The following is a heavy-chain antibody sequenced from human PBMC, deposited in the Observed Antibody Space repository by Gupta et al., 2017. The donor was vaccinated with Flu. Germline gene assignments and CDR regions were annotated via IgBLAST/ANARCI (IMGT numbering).Heavy chain of an antibody. CDR2: INPHSGST. V-gene: IGHV1-2*06. Sequence: VQLVQSGAEVKKPGASVKVSCKASGYSFSDYYIHWVRQAPGQGLEWMGRINPHSGSTNYQQKFQGRVTITEDSSLSTAYMELNRLTSDDTAVYYCAREKFCHTTTCYRYFDPWGQGTLVTVSS. CDR3: AREKFCHTTTCYRYFDP. J-gene: IGHJ5*02. CDR1: GYSFSDYY. D-gene: IGHD2-2*02.